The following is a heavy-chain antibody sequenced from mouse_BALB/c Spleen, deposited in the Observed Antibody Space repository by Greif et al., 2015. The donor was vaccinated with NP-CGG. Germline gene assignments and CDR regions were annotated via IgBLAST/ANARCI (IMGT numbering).Heavy chain of an antibody. CDR1: GYTFTSYW. Sequence: QVQLQHPGAELVKPGASVKLSCKASGYTFTSYWMHWVKQRPGQGLEWIGEINPSNGRTNYNEKFKSKATLTVDKSSSTAYMQLSSLTSEDSAVYYCARYYYAMDYWGQGTSVTVSS. V-gene: IGHV1S81*02. CDR3: ARYYYAMDY. CDR2: INPSNGRT. J-gene: IGHJ4*01.